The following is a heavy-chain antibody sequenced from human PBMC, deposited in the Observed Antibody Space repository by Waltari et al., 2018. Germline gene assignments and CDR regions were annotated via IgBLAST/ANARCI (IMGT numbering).Heavy chain of an antibody. CDR1: EFTFSPYA. D-gene: IGHD3-22*01. J-gene: IGHJ6*02. CDR2: ISYNERNI. V-gene: IGHV3-30*04. CDR3: VRDFCDRTKCHGMDV. Sequence: QVQLVESGGGVVQPGRSLRPSCAASEFTFSPYAMHWVRQAPGKGLEWVAVISYNERNIYYVDSVKGRFTISRDNSKKTLYLQMNSLRPEDTAMYYCVRDFCDRTKCHGMDVWGQGTTVTVSS.